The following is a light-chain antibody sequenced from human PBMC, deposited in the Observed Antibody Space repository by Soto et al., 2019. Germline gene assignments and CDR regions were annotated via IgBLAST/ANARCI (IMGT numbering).Light chain of an antibody. V-gene: IGKV3-20*01. CDR3: QQYGGVPYT. J-gene: IGKJ2*01. CDR1: ESISRDY. Sequence: EVALTQSPGTLSLSPGQRATLSCSASESISRDYLAWYQQRLGQAPRLLIYGASSGATGIPDRFSGSGSGTDFTLTISRLEPEDFAIYYCQQYGGVPYTFGQGTKVDIK. CDR2: GAS.